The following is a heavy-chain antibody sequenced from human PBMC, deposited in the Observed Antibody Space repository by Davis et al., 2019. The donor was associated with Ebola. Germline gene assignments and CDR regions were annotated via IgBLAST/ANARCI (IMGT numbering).Heavy chain of an antibody. CDR1: GFTFSSYG. D-gene: IGHD5-12*01. J-gene: IGHJ6*02. V-gene: IGHV3-30*03. Sequence: PGGSLRLSCAASGFTFSSYGMHWVRQAPGKGLEWVAVISYDGSNKYYADSVKGRFTISRDNSKNTLYLQMNSLRAEDTAVYYCARVYDYHYGMDVWGQGTTVTVSS. CDR2: ISYDGSNK. CDR3: ARVYDYHYGMDV.